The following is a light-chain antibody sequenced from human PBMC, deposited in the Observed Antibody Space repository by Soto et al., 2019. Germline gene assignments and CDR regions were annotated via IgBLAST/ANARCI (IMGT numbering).Light chain of an antibody. CDR3: QQRSNWPPT. V-gene: IGKV3-11*01. CDR2: DVS. J-gene: IGKJ4*01. CDR1: HTVANF. Sequence: DTVLIQSPATLSLSPGERATLSCMASHTVANFLAWYQHKPGQAPRLLIYDVSNRATGIPARFSGSGSGTEFTLTISSLEPDDFAVYYCQQRSNWPPTFGGGTNVEI.